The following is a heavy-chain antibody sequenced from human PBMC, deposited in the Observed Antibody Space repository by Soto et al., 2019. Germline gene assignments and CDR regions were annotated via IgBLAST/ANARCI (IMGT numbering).Heavy chain of an antibody. CDR2: IYYSGST. D-gene: IGHD3-9*01. Sequence: SETLSLTCTVSGVSISSSSYYWGWIRQPPGKGLEWIGSIYYSGSTYYNPSLKSRVTISVDTSKNQFSLKLSSVTAADTAVYYCATTLGNYDILTGYSKLTNWFDPWGQGTLVTVSS. CDR3: ATTLGNYDILTGYSKLTNWFDP. J-gene: IGHJ5*02. CDR1: GVSISSSSYY. V-gene: IGHV4-39*01.